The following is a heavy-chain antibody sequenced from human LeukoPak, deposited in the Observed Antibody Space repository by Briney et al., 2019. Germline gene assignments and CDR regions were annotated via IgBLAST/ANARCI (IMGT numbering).Heavy chain of an antibody. Sequence: PSETLSLTCTVSGGSISSYYWSWIRQPPGKGLEWIGYIYYSGSTNYNPSLKSRVTISVDTSKNQFSLKLSSVTAADTAVYYCASTMVRGVHFDYWGQGTLVTVSS. D-gene: IGHD3-10*01. CDR1: GGSISSYY. CDR2: IYYSGST. J-gene: IGHJ4*02. V-gene: IGHV4-59*08. CDR3: ASTMVRGVHFDY.